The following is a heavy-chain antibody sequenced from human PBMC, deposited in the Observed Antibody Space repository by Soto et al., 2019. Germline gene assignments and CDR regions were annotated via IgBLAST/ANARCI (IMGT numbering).Heavy chain of an antibody. CDR1: GGTLTNYA. CDR3: AARLTKRDDFYYYGMDV. V-gene: IGHV1-69*06. CDR2: TIPLFGTT. D-gene: IGHD3-16*01. J-gene: IGHJ6*02. Sequence: VQLVQSGAEVKKPGSSVKVSCKASGGTLTNYAVSWVRQAPGQGLEWMGGTIPLFGTTNYPKKLQGRVTIITYKGTSTANMELTSLTSEDTAVYYCAARLTKRDDFYYYGMDVWGQGTTVTVSS.